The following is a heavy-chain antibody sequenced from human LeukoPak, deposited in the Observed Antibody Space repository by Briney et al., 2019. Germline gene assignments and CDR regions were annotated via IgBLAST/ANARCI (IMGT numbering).Heavy chain of an antibody. Sequence: PSETLSLTCTVSGGSISSYYWSWIRQPPGKGLEWIGYIYYSGSTNYNPSLKSRVTISVDTSKNQFSLKLSSVTAADTAMYYCARADYGDSYYFDYWGQGTLVTVSS. CDR1: GGSISSYY. J-gene: IGHJ4*02. D-gene: IGHD4-17*01. CDR3: ARADYGDSYYFDY. CDR2: IYYSGST. V-gene: IGHV4-59*01.